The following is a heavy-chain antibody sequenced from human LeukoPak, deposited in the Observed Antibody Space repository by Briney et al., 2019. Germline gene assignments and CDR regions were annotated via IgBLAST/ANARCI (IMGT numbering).Heavy chain of an antibody. J-gene: IGHJ4*02. V-gene: IGHV3-49*03. CDR3: SRGSGWLSVY. D-gene: IGHD6-19*01. CDR1: GFTFGDYL. CDR2: ISGGTT. Sequence: GGSLRLSCTASGFTFGDYLMSWFRQAPGNGLEWIGFISGGTTEYAASVKGRFTISRDDSTSIAYLQMNSLTTEDTAVYYCSRGSGWLSVYWGQGTLVTVSS.